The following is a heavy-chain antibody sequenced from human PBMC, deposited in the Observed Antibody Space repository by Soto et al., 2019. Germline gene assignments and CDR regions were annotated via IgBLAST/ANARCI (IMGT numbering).Heavy chain of an antibody. D-gene: IGHD3-22*01. V-gene: IGHV4-39*01. CDR2: IYYSGST. J-gene: IGHJ4*02. Sequence: SETLSLTCTVSGGSISGSSYYWGWIRQPPGKGLEWIGNIYYSGSTYYNPSLKSRVTISVDTSKNQFSLKLRSVTAADTAVYYCMLGSGWKDFDYWGQGTLVT. CDR1: GGSISGSSYY. CDR3: MLGSGWKDFDY.